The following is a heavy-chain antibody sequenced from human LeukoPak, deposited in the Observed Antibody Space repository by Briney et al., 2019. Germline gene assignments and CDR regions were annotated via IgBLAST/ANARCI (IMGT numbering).Heavy chain of an antibody. V-gene: IGHV1-3*01. CDR3: ARGYDILTGYYPGFDY. CDR2: INAGNGNT. CDR1: GYTFTSYA. D-gene: IGHD3-9*01. J-gene: IGHJ4*02. Sequence: ASVKVSCKASGYTFTSYAMHWVRQAPGQRLEWMGWINAGNGNTKYSQKFQGRVTITRDTSASTAYMELSSLRPEDTAVYYCARGYDILTGYYPGFDYWGQGALVTVSS.